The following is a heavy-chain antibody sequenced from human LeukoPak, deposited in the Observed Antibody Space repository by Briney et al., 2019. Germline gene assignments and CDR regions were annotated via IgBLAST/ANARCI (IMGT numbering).Heavy chain of an antibody. J-gene: IGHJ4*02. CDR2: ISACNGNT. CDR3: ARDLDGSGSYYTDY. D-gene: IGHD3-10*01. Sequence: GASVKVSCKASAYTFSNYGFNWVRQAPGQGLEWMGWISACNGNTKYAQKLQGRFTMSTDTSTSTAYMELRSLTSDDTAVYYCARDLDGSGSYYTDYWGQGTLVTVSS. CDR1: AYTFSNYG. V-gene: IGHV1-18*01.